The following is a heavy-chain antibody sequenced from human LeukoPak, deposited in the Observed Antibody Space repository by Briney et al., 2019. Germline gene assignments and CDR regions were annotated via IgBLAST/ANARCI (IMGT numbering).Heavy chain of an antibody. CDR1: GYSFTTYW. Sequence: GESLKISCNGSGYSFTTYWIGWVRQMPGKGLEWMGIIYPGDSDPRYSPSFQGQVTISADKSISTAYLQWSSLKASDSAMYYCVRHGLGSSWFGFDYWGQGTLVTVSS. CDR2: IYPGDSDP. V-gene: IGHV5-51*01. CDR3: VRHGLGSSWFGFDY. D-gene: IGHD6-13*01. J-gene: IGHJ4*02.